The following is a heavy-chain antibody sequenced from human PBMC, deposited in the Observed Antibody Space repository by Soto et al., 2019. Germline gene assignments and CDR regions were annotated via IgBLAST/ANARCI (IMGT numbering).Heavy chain of an antibody. J-gene: IGHJ6*02. CDR1: GGSISSSSYY. CDR2: IYYSGST. D-gene: IGHD3-10*01. V-gene: IGHV4-39*01. Sequence: SETLSLTCTVSGGSISSSSYYWGWIRQPPGKGLEWIGSIYYSGSTYYNPSLKSRVAISVDTSKNQFSLKLSSVTAADTAVYYCASLNLNYYGSGSYYWVGATKVSYYGMDVWGQGTTVTVSS. CDR3: ASLNLNYYGSGSYYWVGATKVSYYGMDV.